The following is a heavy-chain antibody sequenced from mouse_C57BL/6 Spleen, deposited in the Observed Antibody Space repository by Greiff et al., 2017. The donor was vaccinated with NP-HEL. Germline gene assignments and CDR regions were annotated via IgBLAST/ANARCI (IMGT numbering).Heavy chain of an antibody. CDR3: ARSYYGSSSYYFDY. V-gene: IGHV1-64*01. Sequence: QVQLQQPGAELVKPGASVKLSCKASGYTFTSYWMHWVKQRPGQGLEWIGMIHPNSGSTNYNEKFKSKATLTVDKSSSPAYMQLSSLTSEDSAVYYCARSYYGSSSYYFDYWGQGTTLTVSS. D-gene: IGHD1-1*01. CDR1: GYTFTSYW. J-gene: IGHJ2*01. CDR2: IHPNSGST.